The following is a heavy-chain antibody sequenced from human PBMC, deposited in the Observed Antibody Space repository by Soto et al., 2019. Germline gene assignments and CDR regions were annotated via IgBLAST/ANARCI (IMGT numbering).Heavy chain of an antibody. V-gene: IGHV3-33*01. J-gene: IGHJ4*02. Sequence: GGSLRLSCAASGFTFSSYGMHWVRQAPGKGLEWVAVIWYDGSNKYYADSVKGRFTISRDNSKNTLYLQMNSLRAEDTAVYYCARVTDSSSWNTFDYWGQGTLVTVSS. CDR1: GFTFSSYG. D-gene: IGHD6-13*01. CDR3: ARVTDSSSWNTFDY. CDR2: IWYDGSNK.